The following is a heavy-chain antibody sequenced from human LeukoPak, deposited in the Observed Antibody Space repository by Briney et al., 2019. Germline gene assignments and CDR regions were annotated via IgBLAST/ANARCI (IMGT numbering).Heavy chain of an antibody. D-gene: IGHD1-26*01. CDR3: ARLLGTVTTFDY. J-gene: IGHJ4*02. CDR2: INEVGSKT. CDR1: GFSFSGCS. V-gene: IGHV3-7*01. Sequence: PGGSLRVSCAASGFSFSGCSLSWVRRAPGKGLEWVATINEVGSKTYYDDSVKGRFTISRDNAKNSLYLEMSSLRAEDTAVYYCARLLGTVTTFDYWGQGTLVTVSS.